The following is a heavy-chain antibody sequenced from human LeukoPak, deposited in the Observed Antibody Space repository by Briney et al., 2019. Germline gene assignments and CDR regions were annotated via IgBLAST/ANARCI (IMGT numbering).Heavy chain of an antibody. CDR1: GFSFEDYA. D-gene: IGHD3-10*01. Sequence: PGGSLRLSCAASGFSFEDYAMHWVRQAPGKGLEWVGLISFDGSDKSYADSVEGRFTISRDNSKNTLYLQMNSLSAEDTAVYYCARVLGFGSPPAYWGQGTQVFVSS. J-gene: IGHJ4*02. V-gene: IGHV3-30*04. CDR2: ISFDGSDK. CDR3: ARVLGFGSPPAY.